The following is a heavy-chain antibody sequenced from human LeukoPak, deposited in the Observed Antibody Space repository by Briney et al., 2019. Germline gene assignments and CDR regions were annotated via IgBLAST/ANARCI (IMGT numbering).Heavy chain of an antibody. CDR3: ARATGYSSGWPDFDY. CDR2: IYYSGST. V-gene: IGHV4-61*01. CDR1: GGSVSSGSYY. D-gene: IGHD6-19*01. J-gene: IGHJ4*02. Sequence: PSETLSLTCTVSGGSVSSGSYYWSWIRQPPGKGLEWIGSIYYSGSTNNNPSLKSRVTMSVDTSKNQFSLKLSSETAVDTAVYYCARATGYSSGWPDFDYWGQGTLVTVSS.